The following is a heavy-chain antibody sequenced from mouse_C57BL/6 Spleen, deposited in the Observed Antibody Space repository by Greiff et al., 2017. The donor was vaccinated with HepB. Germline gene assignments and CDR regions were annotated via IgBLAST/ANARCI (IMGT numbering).Heavy chain of an antibody. J-gene: IGHJ4*01. CDR1: GYTFTSYW. CDR2: IHPNSGST. CDR3: ARKPSTGTPYAMDY. V-gene: IGHV1-64*01. D-gene: IGHD4-1*02. Sequence: QVQLQQPGAELVKPGASVKLSCKASGYTFTSYWIHWVKQRPGQGLEWIGMIHPNSGSTNYNEKFKSKATLTVDKSSSTAYMQLSSLTSEDSAVYYCARKPSTGTPYAMDYWGQGTSVTVSS.